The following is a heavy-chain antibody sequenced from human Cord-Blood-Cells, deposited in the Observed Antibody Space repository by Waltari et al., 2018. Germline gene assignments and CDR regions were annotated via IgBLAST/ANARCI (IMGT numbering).Heavy chain of an antibody. J-gene: IGHJ2*01. D-gene: IGHD5-18*01. CDR2: IYYSGST. V-gene: IGHV4-30-4*08. CDR1: AGAFSTGDYY. Sequence: QLQLHESGPGLVKPSQTLSLTCTGSAGAFSTGDYYWSWIRQPPGKGLEWIGYIYYSGSTYYNPSLKSRVTISVDTSKNQFSLKLSSVTAADTAVYYCARDGDTAMAYWYFDLWGRGTLVTVSS. CDR3: ARDGDTAMAYWYFDL.